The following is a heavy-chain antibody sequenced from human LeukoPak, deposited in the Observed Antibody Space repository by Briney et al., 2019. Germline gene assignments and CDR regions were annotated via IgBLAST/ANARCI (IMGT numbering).Heavy chain of an antibody. Sequence: GSLRLSCAASGFSFSSYSMNWVRQAPGKGLEWVSSISSSSSYINYADSVRGRFTISRDNAKNSLYLQMNSLRAEDTAVYYCARRGQWLRFSFDYWGQGTLVTVSS. J-gene: IGHJ4*02. CDR2: ISSSSSYI. CDR1: GFSFSSYS. V-gene: IGHV3-21*04. D-gene: IGHD5-12*01. CDR3: ARRGQWLRFSFDY.